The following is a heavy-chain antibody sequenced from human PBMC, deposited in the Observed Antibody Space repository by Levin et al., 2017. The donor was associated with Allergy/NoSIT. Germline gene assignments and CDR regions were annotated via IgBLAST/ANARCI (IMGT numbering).Heavy chain of an antibody. J-gene: IGHJ5*02. D-gene: IGHD2-2*01. CDR3: AKSGRHYCSNTSCDWLPSWFDP. CDR1: GGSFRGYY. CDR2: ITHSGST. Sequence: SQTLSLTCAIYGGSFRGYYWSWIRQPPGKGLEWIGEITHSGSTNYNPSLKSRVTISIDTSKNQFSLKLRSVTAADTAVYYYAKSGRHYCSNTSCDWLPSWFDPWGQGALVTVSS. V-gene: IGHV4-34*01.